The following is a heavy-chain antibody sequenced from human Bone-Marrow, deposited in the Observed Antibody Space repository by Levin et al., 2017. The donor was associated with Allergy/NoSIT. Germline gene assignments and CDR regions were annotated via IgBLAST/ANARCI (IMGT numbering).Heavy chain of an antibody. J-gene: IGHJ4*02. CDR1: GFTFSNYY. CDR2: ISGGSGST. V-gene: IGHV3-11*05. Sequence: MTGGSLRLSCAASGFTFSNYYMSWIRQVPGKGLEWLSFISGGSGSTNYADSVKGRFTISRDNAKNSLYLQMSSLRAEDTAVYYCARGARGDYWGQGTLVTVSS. CDR3: ARGARGDY.